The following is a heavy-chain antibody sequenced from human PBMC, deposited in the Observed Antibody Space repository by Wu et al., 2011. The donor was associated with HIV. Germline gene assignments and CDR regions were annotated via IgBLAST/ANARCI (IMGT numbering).Heavy chain of an antibody. V-gene: IGHV4-38-2*01. D-gene: IGHD6-19*01. CDR1: GTSVSSDYY. CDR3: ARHSGGWHSGXEYIQ. CDR2: LYHTGST. J-gene: IGHJ1*01. Sequence: QVQLQESGPGLVKPSETLSLTCVVSGTSVSSDYYWGWIRQTPGRGLEWIGTLYHTGSTYYNPSLKSRVTISVDTSQNHFXLKLNSVTAADTAVYYCARHSGGWHSGXEYIQ.